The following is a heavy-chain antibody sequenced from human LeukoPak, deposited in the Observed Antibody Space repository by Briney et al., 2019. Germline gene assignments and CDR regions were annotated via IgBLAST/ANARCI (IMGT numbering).Heavy chain of an antibody. CDR2: IISSGSTT. CDR1: GFTFSDYY. D-gene: IGHD2-21*01. J-gene: IGHJ6*03. Sequence: GGSLRLSRAASGFTFSDYYMSWIRHAPGKGLEWVSYIISSGSTTYYADSVKGRFTISRDNAKNSLYLQMNSLRAEDTAVYYCARGILWGDKFSKYYYYYYMDFWGKGTTVTTSS. V-gene: IGHV3-11*04. CDR3: ARGILWGDKFSKYYYYYYMDF.